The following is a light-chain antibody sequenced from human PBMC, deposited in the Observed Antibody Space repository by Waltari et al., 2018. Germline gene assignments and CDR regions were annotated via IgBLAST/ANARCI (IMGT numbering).Light chain of an antibody. CDR2: WAS. CDR3: QQYYSTLWT. Sequence: DIVMTPSPDSLAVSLGERATINCKPSQRVLYSSNNKNYLAWYQQKPGQPPKLLIYWASTRESGVPDRFSGSGSGTDFTLTISSLQAEDVAVYYCQQYYSTLWTFGQGTKVEIK. V-gene: IGKV4-1*01. J-gene: IGKJ1*01. CDR1: QRVLYSSNNKNY.